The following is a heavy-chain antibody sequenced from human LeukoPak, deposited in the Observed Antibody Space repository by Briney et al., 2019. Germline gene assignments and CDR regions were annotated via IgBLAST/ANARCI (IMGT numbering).Heavy chain of an antibody. CDR3: AKALTMIVVVGDYFDY. CDR1: GFTFSSYG. V-gene: IGHV3-30*18. Sequence: PGGSLILSCAASGFTFSSYGMHWVRQAPGKGLEWVAVISYDGSNKYYADSVKGRFTISRDNSKNTLYLQMNSLRAEDTAVYYCAKALTMIVVVGDYFDYWGQGTLVTVSS. D-gene: IGHD3-22*01. CDR2: ISYDGSNK. J-gene: IGHJ4*02.